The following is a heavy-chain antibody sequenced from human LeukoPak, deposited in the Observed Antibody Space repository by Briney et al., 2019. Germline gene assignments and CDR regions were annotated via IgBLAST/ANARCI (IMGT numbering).Heavy chain of an antibody. CDR1: GYSISSGYY. J-gene: IGHJ4*02. CDR3: ARGSSSGYSPFY. D-gene: IGHD3-22*01. Sequence: PSETLSLTCTVSGYSISSGYYWGWIRQPPGKGLEWIGSIYHSGSTYYNPSLMSRVTISVDTSKNQFSLKLSSVTAADTAVYYCARGSSSGYSPFYWGQGTLVTVSS. CDR2: IYHSGST. V-gene: IGHV4-38-2*02.